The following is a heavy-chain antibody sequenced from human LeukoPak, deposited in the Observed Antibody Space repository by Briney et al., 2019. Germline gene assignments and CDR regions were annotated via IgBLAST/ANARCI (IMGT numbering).Heavy chain of an antibody. CDR3: ARGVVITPGYYYYMDV. D-gene: IGHD3-22*01. CDR2: VWYDGTNK. CDR1: GFSFSTYG. Sequence: GGSLRLSCAASGFSFSTYGMHWVRQAPGKGLEWVAFVWYDGTNKYYADSVKGRFTISRDNSKNTLYLQMNSLRAEDTAVYYCARGVVITPGYYYYMDVWGKGTTVTVSS. V-gene: IGHV3-30*02. J-gene: IGHJ6*03.